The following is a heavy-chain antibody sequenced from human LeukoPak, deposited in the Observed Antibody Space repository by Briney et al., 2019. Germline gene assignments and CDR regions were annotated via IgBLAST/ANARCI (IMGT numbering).Heavy chain of an antibody. CDR3: ARTAPTSLIDY. Sequence: SETLSLTCTVSGGSISSSSYYWGWIRQPPGKGLEWIGIIYYSGSTYYNPSLKNRVTISVDTSKNHFSLKLGSVTAADPAVYYCARTAPTSLIDYWGEGTLVTVSS. CDR1: GGSISSSSYY. J-gene: IGHJ4*02. V-gene: IGHV4-39*01. D-gene: IGHD1/OR15-1a*01. CDR2: IYYSGST.